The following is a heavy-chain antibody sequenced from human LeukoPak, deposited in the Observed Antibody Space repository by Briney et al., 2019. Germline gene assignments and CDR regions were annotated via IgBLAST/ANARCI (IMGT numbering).Heavy chain of an antibody. CDR1: GGSISSYY. CDR3: ARATVVTAPGVFDY. J-gene: IGHJ4*02. Sequence: SETLSLTCTVSGGSISSYYWSWIRQPPGKGLEWIGYIYYSGSTNYNPSLKSRVTISVDTSKNQFSLKLSSVTAADTAVYYCARATVVTAPGVFDYWGQGTLVTASS. D-gene: IGHD2-21*02. CDR2: IYYSGST. V-gene: IGHV4-59*01.